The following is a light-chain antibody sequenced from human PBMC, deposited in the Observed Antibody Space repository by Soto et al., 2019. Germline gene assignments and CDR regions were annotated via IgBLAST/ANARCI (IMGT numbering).Light chain of an antibody. V-gene: IGKV1-39*01. CDR1: QGIGTY. CDR2: DAS. CDR3: QQTYSTPPWT. J-gene: IGKJ1*01. Sequence: DIHLTQSPSSLSASVGDRVTISCRATQGIGTYVTCYQQKPGRAPNLLIYDASTLQTGAPSRFSGRASATDFTLPISSLQPEDVGTYFCQQTYSTPPWTFGQGTRVDI.